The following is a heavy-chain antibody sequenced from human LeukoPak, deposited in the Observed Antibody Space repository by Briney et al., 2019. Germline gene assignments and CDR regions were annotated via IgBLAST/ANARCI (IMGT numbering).Heavy chain of an antibody. CDR2: IHYSETT. D-gene: IGHD4-11*01. CDR3: ARDAIDSNYFDF. CDR1: GGSISSGDYY. J-gene: IGHJ4*02. Sequence: SETLTLTCTVSGGSISSGDYYCSWIRQHPVKGVEWTGYIHYSETTSYNPSLNSRLNISVYGGVDDFSPKVSSVTAADPAVYYCARDAIDSNYFDFWGQGTLVTVSS. V-gene: IGHV4-31*03.